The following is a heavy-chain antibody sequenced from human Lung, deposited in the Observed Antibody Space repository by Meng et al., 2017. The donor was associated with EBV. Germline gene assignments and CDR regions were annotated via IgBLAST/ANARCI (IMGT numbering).Heavy chain of an antibody. J-gene: IGHJ2*01. Sequence: QVQLQESGPGLVKPSGTLSLTCAVSGGSISSGGYSWSWIRQPPGKGLEWIGYIYHSGSTYYNPSLKSRVTISVDRSKNQFSLKLNSVTPEDTAVYYCARGATSVFDLWGRGTLVTVSS. CDR1: GGSISSGGYS. CDR2: IYHSGST. V-gene: IGHV4-30-2*01. CDR3: ARGATSVFDL.